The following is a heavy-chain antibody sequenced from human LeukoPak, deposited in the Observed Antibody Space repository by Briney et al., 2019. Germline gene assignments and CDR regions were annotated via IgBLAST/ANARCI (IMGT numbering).Heavy chain of an antibody. D-gene: IGHD3-9*01. J-gene: IGHJ5*02. V-gene: IGHV1-69*04. CDR2: IIPMFGKT. Sequence: GASVKVSCKASGYTFTSYGISWVRQAPGQGLEWMGRIIPMFGKTNYAQKFQDRVTITADTSTSTAYMELSSLRSEDTAMYYCAGDLDYDIMTGYYVGLVSRFDPWGQGTLVIVSS. CDR3: AGDLDYDIMTGYYVGLVSRFDP. CDR1: GYTFTSYG.